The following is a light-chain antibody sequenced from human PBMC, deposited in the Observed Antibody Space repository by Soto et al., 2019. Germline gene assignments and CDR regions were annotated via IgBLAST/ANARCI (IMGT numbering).Light chain of an antibody. V-gene: IGKV1-9*01. J-gene: IGKJ4*02. CDR3: QQLNDYPLT. Sequence: DIQLTQSPSFLSASVGDRVTITCRASQAISTYLAWYQQNPGEAPKLLITAASTLQSGVPSRFRGSGSGTEFTLTISSLQPEDFATYYCQQLNDYPLTFGGGTKVEI. CDR2: AAS. CDR1: QAISTY.